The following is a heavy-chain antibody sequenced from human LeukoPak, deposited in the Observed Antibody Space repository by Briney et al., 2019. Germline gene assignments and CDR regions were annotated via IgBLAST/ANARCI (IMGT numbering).Heavy chain of an antibody. CDR1: GGSISSHY. D-gene: IGHD1-1*01. Sequence: SETLSLTCTVSGGSISSHYWSWIRQPPGKGLEWIGYIYYSGSTNYNPSLKGRVTISVDTSKNQFSLKLSSVTAADTAVYYCARDRYGSYLDYWGQGTLVTVSS. CDR3: ARDRYGSYLDY. CDR2: IYYSGST. V-gene: IGHV4-59*11. J-gene: IGHJ4*02.